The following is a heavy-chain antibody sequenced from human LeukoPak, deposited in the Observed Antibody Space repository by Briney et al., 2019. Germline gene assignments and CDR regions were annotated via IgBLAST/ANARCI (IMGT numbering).Heavy chain of an antibody. D-gene: IGHD2-15*01. J-gene: IGHJ4*02. V-gene: IGHV4-34*01. CDR2: INHSGST. Sequence: LETLSLTCAVYGGSFSGYYWSWIRQPPGKGLEWIGEINHSGSTNYNPSIQSRVAISVDTSKIQCSLKLSSVTAADTAVYYCARASRSCSGSSCFPLDYWGQGTLVTVSS. CDR3: ARASRSCSGSSCFPLDY. CDR1: GGSFSGYY.